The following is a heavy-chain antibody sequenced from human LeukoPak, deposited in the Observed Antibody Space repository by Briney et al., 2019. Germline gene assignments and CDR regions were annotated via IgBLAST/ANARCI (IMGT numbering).Heavy chain of an antibody. Sequence: GGSLRLSCAASGFTFDHYGMSWVRQIPGKGLEWVSGINWNGGSTGYADSVKGRFTISRDNAKNSLYLQMNSLRAEDTALYYCAKEGGIAAAGGPYYYMDVWGKGTTVTVSS. CDR3: AKEGGIAAAGGPYYYMDV. CDR1: GFTFDHYG. J-gene: IGHJ6*03. V-gene: IGHV3-20*04. D-gene: IGHD6-13*01. CDR2: INWNGGST.